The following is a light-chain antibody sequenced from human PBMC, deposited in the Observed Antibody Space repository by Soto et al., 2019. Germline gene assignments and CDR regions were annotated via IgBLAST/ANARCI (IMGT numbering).Light chain of an antibody. V-gene: IGLV2-18*02. Sequence: QSVLTQPPSVSGSPGQSVTISCTGTSSDVGSYNRVSWYQQPPGTAPKLMIYEVSNRPSGVPDRFSGPKSGNTASLTISGLQAEDEADYYCSSYTSSSTYVFGTGNKVTVL. CDR2: EVS. CDR3: SSYTSSSTYV. CDR1: SSDVGSYNR. J-gene: IGLJ1*01.